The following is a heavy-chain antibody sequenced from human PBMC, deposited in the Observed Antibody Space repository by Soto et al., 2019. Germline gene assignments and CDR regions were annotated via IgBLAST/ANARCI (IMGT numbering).Heavy chain of an antibody. V-gene: IGHV4-34*01. Sequence: SETLSLTCAVYGGSFSGFYWSWIRQPPGKGLEWIGEINHSGSTNYNPSLKSRVTISVDTSKNQFSLKLSSVTAADTAVYYCARDGGAAGMDDYYYYGMDVWGQGTTVTVSS. CDR2: INHSGST. J-gene: IGHJ6*02. CDR1: GGSFSGFY. D-gene: IGHD6-13*01. CDR3: ARDGGAAGMDDYYYYGMDV.